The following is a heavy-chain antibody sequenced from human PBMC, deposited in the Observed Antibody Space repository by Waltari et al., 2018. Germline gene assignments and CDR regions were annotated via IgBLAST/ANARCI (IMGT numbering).Heavy chain of an antibody. CDR2: ILPVDSES. V-gene: IGHV5-51*01. Sequence: EVQLVQSGAEVKKPGESLKISCEGSGYSFANFWIGWVRQRPGKGLEGLAIILPVDSESRCNPSFQGQVTISADKSINTVYLQWDSLRTSDTAMYYCVRLFGVHGPFFDSWGQGTLVTVSS. CDR3: VRLFGVHGPFFDS. CDR1: GYSFANFW. D-gene: IGHD3-10*01. J-gene: IGHJ4*02.